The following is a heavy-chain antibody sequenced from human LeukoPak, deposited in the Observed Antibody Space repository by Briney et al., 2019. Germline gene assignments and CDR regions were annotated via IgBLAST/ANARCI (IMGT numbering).Heavy chain of an antibody. Sequence: PSETLSLTCTVSGYSISTSTYYWGWIRQPPNKGLEWIGNIFHSGSTYYNASLKSRVTISVDTSKNQFSLKLSSVTAADTAVYYCAGMPNERTFDSWGQGTLVTVSS. CDR3: AGMPNERTFDS. V-gene: IGHV4-39*07. D-gene: IGHD1-1*01. J-gene: IGHJ4*02. CDR1: GYSISTSTYY. CDR2: IFHSGST.